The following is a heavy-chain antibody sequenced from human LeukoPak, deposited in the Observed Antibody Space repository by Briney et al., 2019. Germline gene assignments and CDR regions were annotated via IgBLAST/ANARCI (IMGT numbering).Heavy chain of an antibody. CDR3: TRGRGTIYIFDY. D-gene: IGHD2/OR15-2a*01. J-gene: IGHJ4*02. Sequence: PGGSLRLSCAASGFTFSSYAMSWVRQAPGKGLEWVSAISGSGGSTYYADSVKGRFTISRDNAKNTLYLQMNSLRAEDTAVYYCTRGRGTIYIFDYWGQGTLVTVSS. V-gene: IGHV3-23*01. CDR1: GFTFSSYA. CDR2: ISGSGGST.